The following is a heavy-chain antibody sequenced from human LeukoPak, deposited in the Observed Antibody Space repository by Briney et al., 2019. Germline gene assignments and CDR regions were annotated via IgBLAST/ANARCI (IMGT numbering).Heavy chain of an antibody. V-gene: IGHV4-59*01. D-gene: IGHD4-23*01. J-gene: IGHJ4*02. CDR1: GGSISSYY. Sequence: SSETLSLTCTVSGGSISSYYWSWIRQPPGKGLEWIGYIYYRGSTNYNPSLKSRLTMSVDTSKNQFSLKLSSVTADTAVYYCARDYGGKFDYWGQGTLVTVSS. CDR3: ARDYGGKFDY. CDR2: IYYRGST.